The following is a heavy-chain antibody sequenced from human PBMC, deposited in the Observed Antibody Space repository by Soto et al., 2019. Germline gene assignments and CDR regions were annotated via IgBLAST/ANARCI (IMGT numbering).Heavy chain of an antibody. CDR3: ARLGDYIWGSYRPNWFDP. D-gene: IGHD3-16*02. V-gene: IGHV4-39*01. Sequence: QLQLQESGPGLVKPSETLSLTCTVSGGSISSSSYYWGWIRQPPGKGLEWIGSIYYSGSTYYNPSLRSRVTISGDMSKNQFPLKLSSVTAADTAVYYCARLGDYIWGSYRPNWFDPWGQGTLVTVSS. CDR1: GGSISSSSYY. J-gene: IGHJ5*02. CDR2: IYYSGST.